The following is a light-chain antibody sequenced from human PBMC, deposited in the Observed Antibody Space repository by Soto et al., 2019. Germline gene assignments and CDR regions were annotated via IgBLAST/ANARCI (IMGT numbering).Light chain of an antibody. CDR1: QSVSSN. J-gene: IGKJ4*01. Sequence: EIVMTQSPATLSVSPGESATLSCRASQSVSSNLAWYQQKPGQAPRLLISGASTRATGVPARFSGSGSGTEFSLTISSLQSEDFAVYYCQQYSNWPLTFGGGTKVEIK. CDR2: GAS. V-gene: IGKV3-15*01. CDR3: QQYSNWPLT.